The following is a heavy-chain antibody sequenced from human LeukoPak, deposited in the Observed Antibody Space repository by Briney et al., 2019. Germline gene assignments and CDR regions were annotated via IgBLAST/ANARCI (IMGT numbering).Heavy chain of an antibody. V-gene: IGHV3-7*05. CDR3: ARGLYGMDV. Sequence: GGSLRLSCAASGFSFSSYWISCVRQVPGKGLEWVAHINEDGSVKNYADSVKGRFTISRDNSRNSLYLQMNSLRAEDTAVYFCARGLYGMDVWGQGTTVTVSS. CDR2: INEDGSVK. CDR1: GFSFSSYW. J-gene: IGHJ6*02.